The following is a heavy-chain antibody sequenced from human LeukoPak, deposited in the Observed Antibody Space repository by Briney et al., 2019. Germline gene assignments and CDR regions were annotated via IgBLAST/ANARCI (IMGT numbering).Heavy chain of an antibody. Sequence: PGGSLRLSCAASGFTVSSNYMSWVRQAPGKGLEWVSVIYSGGSTYYADSVKGRFTISRDNSKNTLYLQMGSLRPDDMAVYYCARGHSSSSGVGDYWGQGTLVTVSS. CDR2: IYSGGST. V-gene: IGHV3-53*05. CDR1: GFTVSSNY. D-gene: IGHD6-6*01. CDR3: ARGHSSSSGVGDY. J-gene: IGHJ4*02.